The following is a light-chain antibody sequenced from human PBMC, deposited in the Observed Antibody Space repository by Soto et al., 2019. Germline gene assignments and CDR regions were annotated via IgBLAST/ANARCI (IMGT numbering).Light chain of an antibody. CDR2: GAS. CDR3: QQYGSSPSLT. V-gene: IGKV3-20*01. J-gene: IGKJ4*01. Sequence: EIVLTQSPGTVSLSPGERATLSCRASQSVSSSYLAWYQQKPGQAPRLLIYGASSRATGIPDRFSGSGSGTDFTITISRLEPEDFAVYYCQQYGSSPSLTFGGGTTVDIK. CDR1: QSVSSSY.